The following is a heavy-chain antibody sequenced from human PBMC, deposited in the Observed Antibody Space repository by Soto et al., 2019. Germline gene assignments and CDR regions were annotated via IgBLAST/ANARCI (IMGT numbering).Heavy chain of an antibody. Sequence: GSLRLSCAASGLTLSSYGMHWVRQAPGKGLEWVAVIWYDGSNKYYADSVKGRFTISRDNSKNTLYLQMNSLRAEDTAVYYCARDPDVVVPAALFDYWGQGPLVTVS. D-gene: IGHD2-2*01. CDR1: GLTLSSYG. V-gene: IGHV3-33*01. CDR2: IWYDGSNK. J-gene: IGHJ4*02. CDR3: ARDPDVVVPAALFDY.